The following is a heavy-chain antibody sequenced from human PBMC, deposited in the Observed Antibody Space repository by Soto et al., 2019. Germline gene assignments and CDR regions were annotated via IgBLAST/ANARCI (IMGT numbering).Heavy chain of an antibody. CDR1: GYTFTSYA. V-gene: IGHV1-3*01. Sequence: ASVKVSCKASGYTFTSYAMHWVRQAPGQRLEWMGWINAGNGNTKYSQKFQGRVTITRDTSASTAYMELNSLRSEDTAVYYCASETLYSNYVAYYGMDVWGQGTTVTVSS. CDR3: ASETLYSNYVAYYGMDV. J-gene: IGHJ6*02. D-gene: IGHD4-4*01. CDR2: INAGNGNT.